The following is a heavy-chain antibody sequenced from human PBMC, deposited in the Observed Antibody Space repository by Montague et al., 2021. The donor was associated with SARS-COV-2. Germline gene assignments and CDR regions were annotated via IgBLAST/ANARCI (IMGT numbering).Heavy chain of an antibody. CDR2: IYYSGST. CDR3: ARSESPSYSSSPFDY. Sequence: TLSLTCIVSGGSISSGGYYWSWIRQHPGKGLEWIGYIYYSGSTYYNPSLKSRLSISLDTSKNHFSLRLSSVTVADTAVYYCARSESPSYSSSPFDYWGQGTLVTISS. CDR1: GGSISSGGYY. D-gene: IGHD6-13*01. V-gene: IGHV4-31*03. J-gene: IGHJ4*02.